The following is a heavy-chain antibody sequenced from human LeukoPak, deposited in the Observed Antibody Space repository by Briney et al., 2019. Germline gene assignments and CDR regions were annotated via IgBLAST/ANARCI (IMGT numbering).Heavy chain of an antibody. V-gene: IGHV4-59*01. J-gene: IGHJ4*02. Sequence: ASETLSLTCTVSGGSISSYYRSWIRQPPGKGLEWIGYIYYSGSTNYNPSLKSRVTISVDTSKNQFSLKLSSVTAADTAVYYCARGYYYDSSGYGDWGQGTLVTVSS. CDR2: IYYSGST. CDR1: GGSISSYY. CDR3: ARGYYYDSSGYGD. D-gene: IGHD3-22*01.